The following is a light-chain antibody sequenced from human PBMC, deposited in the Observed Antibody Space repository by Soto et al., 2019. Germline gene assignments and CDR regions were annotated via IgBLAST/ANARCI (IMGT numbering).Light chain of an antibody. Sequence: EIVLTQSPGTLSLSPGERATLSCRASQSVSSSYLAWYQQKPGQAPRLLTYGASSRATGIPDRFSGSGSGTDFTLTISRLEPEDFAVYYCQQYGSSPLLTFGGGTKVDIK. V-gene: IGKV3-20*01. CDR2: GAS. CDR3: QQYGSSPLLT. J-gene: IGKJ4*01. CDR1: QSVSSSY.